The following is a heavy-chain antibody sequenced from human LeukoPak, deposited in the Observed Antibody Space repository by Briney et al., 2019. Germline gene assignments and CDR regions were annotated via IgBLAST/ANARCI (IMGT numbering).Heavy chain of an antibody. Sequence: SETLSLTCAVSGASISSSNYYWGWVRQSPGKGLEWIGEINHSGSTNYNPSLKSRVTISVDTSKNQFSLKLSSVTAADTAVYYCARGGAAAGDYFDYWGQGTLVTVSS. D-gene: IGHD6-13*01. CDR3: ARGGAAAGDYFDY. V-gene: IGHV4-39*07. CDR2: INHSGST. CDR1: GASISSSNYY. J-gene: IGHJ4*02.